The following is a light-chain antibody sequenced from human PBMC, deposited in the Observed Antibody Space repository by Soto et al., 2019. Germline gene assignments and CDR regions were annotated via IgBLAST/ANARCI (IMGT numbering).Light chain of an antibody. J-gene: IGKJ1*01. V-gene: IGKV1-5*03. CDR2: QAS. Sequence: DIQMTQSPSSLSASVGDTVTLICRASQDVDTWLAWFQQRPGKAPKLLISQASTLASGVPSRFSGSGSGTVFTLTISSLQPDDFATYFCQQYHTYWWSFGPGSKVEIK. CDR1: QDVDTW. CDR3: QQYHTYWWS.